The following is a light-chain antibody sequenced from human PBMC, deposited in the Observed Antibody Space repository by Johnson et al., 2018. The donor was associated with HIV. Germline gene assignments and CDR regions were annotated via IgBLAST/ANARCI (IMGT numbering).Light chain of an antibody. CDR2: DNN. J-gene: IGLJ1*01. V-gene: IGLV1-51*01. Sequence: QSVLTQPPSVSAAPGQKVTISCSGSSSNIGNNDVSWYQQLPGTAPKLLIYDNNNRPSGIPDRFSGSKSGTSATLGITGLQTGDEADYYCGTWDSSLSAYVFGTGTKVTVL. CDR3: GTWDSSLSAYV. CDR1: SSNIGNND.